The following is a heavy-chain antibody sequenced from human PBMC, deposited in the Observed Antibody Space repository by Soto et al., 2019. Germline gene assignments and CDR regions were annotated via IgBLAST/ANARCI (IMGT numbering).Heavy chain of an antibody. J-gene: IGHJ6*02. D-gene: IGHD2-2*02. CDR2: IYYSGST. CDR1: GGSISSGGYY. Sequence: TLSLTCTVSGGSISSGGYYWSWIRQHPGKGLEWIGYIYYSGSTYYNPSLKSRVTISVDTSKNQFSLKLSSVTAEDTAVYYCAGDQVVVVPAAIRHYNNGLDVWGQGTTVTVSS. V-gene: IGHV4-31*03. CDR3: AGDQVVVVPAAIRHYNNGLDV.